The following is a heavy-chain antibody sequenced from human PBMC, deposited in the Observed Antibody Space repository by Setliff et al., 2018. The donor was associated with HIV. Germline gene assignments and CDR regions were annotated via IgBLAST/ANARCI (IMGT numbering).Heavy chain of an antibody. V-gene: IGHV3-11*04. CDR2: ISSSGSTI. CDR3: ARVRGSSSLFYFDY. Sequence: LRLSCAASGFTFSDYYMSWIRQAPGKGLEWVSYISSSGSTIYYADSVKGRFTISRDNAKNSLYLQMNSLRAEDTAAYYCARVRGSSSLFYFDYWGQGTLVTVSS. J-gene: IGHJ4*02. D-gene: IGHD6-13*01. CDR1: GFTFSDYY.